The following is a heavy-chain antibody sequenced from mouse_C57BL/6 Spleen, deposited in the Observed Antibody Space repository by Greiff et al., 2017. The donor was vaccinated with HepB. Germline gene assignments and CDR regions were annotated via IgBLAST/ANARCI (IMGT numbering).Heavy chain of an antibody. D-gene: IGHD1-1*01. CDR2: IYPGSGNT. V-gene: IGHV1-76*01. J-gene: IGHJ4*01. Sequence: QVQLKESGAELVRPGASVKLSCKASGYTFTDYYINWVKQRPGQGLEWIARIYPGSGNTYYNEKFKGKATLTAEKSSSTAYMQLSSLTSEDSAVYFCARGGSSSDYAMDYWGQGTSVTVSS. CDR1: GYTFTDYY. CDR3: ARGGSSSDYAMDY.